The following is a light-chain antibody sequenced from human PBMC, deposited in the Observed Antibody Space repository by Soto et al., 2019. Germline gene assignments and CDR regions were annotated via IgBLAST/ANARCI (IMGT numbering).Light chain of an antibody. CDR1: QGISTW. Sequence: DIQLTQSPSSVSASVGDRVTLTCRVSQGISTWLAWYQQRPGKAPQLLIFAASSLQSGVPSRFSGSGSGTDFTLTISSLQPEDFATYYCQQSYSTSITFGQGTRLEIK. V-gene: IGKV1-12*01. CDR3: QQSYSTSIT. CDR2: AAS. J-gene: IGKJ5*01.